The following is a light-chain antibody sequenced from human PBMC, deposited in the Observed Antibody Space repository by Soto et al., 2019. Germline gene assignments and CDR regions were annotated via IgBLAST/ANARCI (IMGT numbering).Light chain of an antibody. Sequence: DIQRTQSPSSLSASVGDRVTITCQTSQSINTYLNWYQQTPGKAPKLLIYGASTLQSGVPLRFSGSGSGTDFTLTISSLQPEDFATYYCQQSYRTPITFGQGTRLEI. CDR2: GAS. CDR3: QQSYRTPIT. V-gene: IGKV1-39*01. J-gene: IGKJ5*01. CDR1: QSINTY.